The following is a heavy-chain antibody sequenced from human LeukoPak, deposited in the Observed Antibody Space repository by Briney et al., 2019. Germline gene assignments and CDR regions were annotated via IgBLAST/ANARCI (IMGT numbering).Heavy chain of an antibody. D-gene: IGHD2-15*01. CDR1: GFTFSSYA. CDR2: ISSNGGST. CDR3: VKDLERVVVANYYFDY. Sequence: PGGSLRLSCSASGFTFSSYAMHWVRQAPGKGLEYVSAISSNGGSTYYADSVKGGFTISRDNSKNTLYLQMSSLRAEDTAVYYCVKDLERVVVANYYFDYWGQGTLVTVSS. V-gene: IGHV3-64D*09. J-gene: IGHJ4*02.